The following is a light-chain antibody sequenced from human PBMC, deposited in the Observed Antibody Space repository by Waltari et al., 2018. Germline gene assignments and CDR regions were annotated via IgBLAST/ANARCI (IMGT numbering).Light chain of an antibody. CDR1: TLRRYY. J-gene: IGLJ2*01. CDR3: HSRETFSTRL. Sequence: SSDLTQDPSVSVALGQPVRITCQGDTLRRYYASWYQQRPGQAPVLVLYGPGNRPSGIPDRFSGSTSGNTASLTITGAQAEDEADYYCHSRETFSTRLFGGGTRLAV. CDR2: GPG. V-gene: IGLV3-19*01.